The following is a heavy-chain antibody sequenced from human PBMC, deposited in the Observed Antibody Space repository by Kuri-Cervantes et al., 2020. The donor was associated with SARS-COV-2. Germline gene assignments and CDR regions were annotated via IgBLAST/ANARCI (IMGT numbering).Heavy chain of an antibody. V-gene: IGHV3-30-3*01. Sequence: GESLKISCAASGFTFSSYAMHWVRQAPGKGLEWVAVISYGGSNKYYADSVKGRSTISRDNSKNTLYLQMNSLRAEDTAVYYCAKGGVLGQTLHFWGQGTLVTVSS. J-gene: IGHJ4*02. CDR1: GFTFSSYA. CDR3: AKGGVLGQTLHF. CDR2: ISYGGSNK. D-gene: IGHD3-16*01.